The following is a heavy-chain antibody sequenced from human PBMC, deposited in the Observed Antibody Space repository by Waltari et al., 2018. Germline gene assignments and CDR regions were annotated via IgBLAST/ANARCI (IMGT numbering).Heavy chain of an antibody. CDR1: GFTVSRNN. CDR3: ARALINWNPHLYYFDY. Sequence: EVQLVESGGGLIQPGGSLRLSCAASGFTVSRNNMRWFAQAPGKGLEWFSVIYSGGRTYYADSVKGRFTISRDNSKNTLYLQMNSLRAEDTAVYYCARALINWNPHLYYFDYWGQGTLVTVSS. J-gene: IGHJ4*02. D-gene: IGHD1-20*01. CDR2: IYSGGRT. V-gene: IGHV3-53*01.